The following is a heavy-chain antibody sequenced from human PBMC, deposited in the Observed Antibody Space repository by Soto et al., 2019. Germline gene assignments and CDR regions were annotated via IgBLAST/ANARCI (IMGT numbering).Heavy chain of an antibody. Sequence: QITLKESGPTLVKPTQTLTLTCTFSGFSLSTSGVGVGWIRQPPGKALEWLALIYWDDDKRYSPSLKSRLTITQDTSKIQVVLTMTNMDPVDTATYYCARRQTYCGGNCYSGFDYWGQGTLVTVSS. CDR3: ARRQTYCGGNCYSGFDY. D-gene: IGHD2-21*02. V-gene: IGHV2-5*02. CDR1: GFSLSTSGVG. J-gene: IGHJ4*02. CDR2: IYWDDDK.